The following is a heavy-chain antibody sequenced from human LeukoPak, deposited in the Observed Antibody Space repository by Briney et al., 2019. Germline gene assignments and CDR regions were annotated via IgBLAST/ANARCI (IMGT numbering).Heavy chain of an antibody. CDR2: ISAYNGNT. Sequence: ASVKVSCKASGYTFIGYYMHWVRQAPGQGLEWMGWISAYNGNTNYAQKLQGRVTMTTDTSTSTAYMELRSLRSDDTAVYYCARGVTLDYWGQGTLVTVSS. D-gene: IGHD5-18*01. V-gene: IGHV1-18*04. CDR3: ARGVTLDY. J-gene: IGHJ4*02. CDR1: GYTFIGYY.